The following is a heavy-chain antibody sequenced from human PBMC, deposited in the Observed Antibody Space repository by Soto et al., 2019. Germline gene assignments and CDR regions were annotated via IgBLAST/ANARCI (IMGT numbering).Heavy chain of an antibody. CDR3: ARVEGVVPAAISNYYGMDV. Sequence: SVKVSCKASGGTFSSYAISWVRQAPGQGLEWMGGIIPIFGTANYAQKFQGRVTITADKSTSTAYMELSSLRSEDTAVYYCARVEGVVPAAISNYYGMDVWGQGTTVTAP. V-gene: IGHV1-69*06. CDR1: GGTFSSYA. CDR2: IIPIFGTA. J-gene: IGHJ6*02. D-gene: IGHD2-2*02.